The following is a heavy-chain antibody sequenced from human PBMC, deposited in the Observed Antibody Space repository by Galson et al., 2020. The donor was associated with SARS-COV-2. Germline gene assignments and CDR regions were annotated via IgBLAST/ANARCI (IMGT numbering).Heavy chain of an antibody. CDR3: AGHRHRGAFDI. Sequence: SETLSLTCAVYGESFIDYFWSWVRQSPGKGLEWIGEINHSGSTIFNPSLKSRVTISVDTSEKQFSLKLNSVTAADTAEYYCAGHRHRGAFDIWGRGTVVTVSS. CDR2: INHSGST. V-gene: IGHV4-34*01. CDR1: GESFIDYF. J-gene: IGHJ3*02.